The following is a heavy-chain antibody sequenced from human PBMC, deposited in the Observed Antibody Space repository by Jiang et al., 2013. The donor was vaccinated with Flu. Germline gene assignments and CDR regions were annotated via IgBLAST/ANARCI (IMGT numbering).Heavy chain of an antibody. J-gene: IGHJ4*02. Sequence: GAEVKKPGSSVKVACSALGGGLSNYSITWIREVPGHGLQWVGRMIPFLNRVNYGRHFEDRVTFTADNATRTAHMELRSLTKEDTATYFCAVPRDFHSCGYEIWGQGTPVIV. CDR1: GGGLSNYS. D-gene: IGHD6-25*01. CDR3: AVPRDFHSCGYEI. CDR2: MIPFLNRV. V-gene: IGHV1-69*02.